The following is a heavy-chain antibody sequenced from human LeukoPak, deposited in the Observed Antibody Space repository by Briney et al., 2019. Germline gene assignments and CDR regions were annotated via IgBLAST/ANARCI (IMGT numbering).Heavy chain of an antibody. J-gene: IGHJ5*02. CDR2: IYYSGST. CDR3: ARDGGFRTLRGNWFDP. CDR1: GGSISSYY. D-gene: IGHD1-26*01. V-gene: IGHV4-59*01. Sequence: SETLSLTCTVSGGSISSYYWSWIRQPPGKGLEWIGYIYYSGSTYYNPSLKSRVTISVDTSKNQFSLKLSSVTAADTAVYYCARDGGFRTLRGNWFDPWGQGTLVTVSS.